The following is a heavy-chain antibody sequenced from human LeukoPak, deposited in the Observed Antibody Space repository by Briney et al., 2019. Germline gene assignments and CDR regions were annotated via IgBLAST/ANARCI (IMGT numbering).Heavy chain of an antibody. CDR1: GFTFGSYW. D-gene: IGHD4/OR15-4a*01. J-gene: IGHJ4*02. CDR2: ITSSSSSI. V-gene: IGHV3-21*01. CDR3: ARDLAWGAY. Sequence: GGSLRLSCAASGFTFGSYWMHWVRQAPGKGLEWVSSITSSSSSIYSADSVKGRLTISRDNAKNSLYLEMNSLRDEDTAVYYCARDLAWGAYWGQGTLVTVSS.